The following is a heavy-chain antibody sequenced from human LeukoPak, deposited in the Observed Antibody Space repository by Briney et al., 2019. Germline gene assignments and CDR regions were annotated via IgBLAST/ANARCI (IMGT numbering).Heavy chain of an antibody. CDR1: GGSISSYY. CDR3: AREHNWNYVAYFQH. Sequence: SETLSLTCTVSGGSISSYYWSWIRQPPGKGLAWIGYIYYSGSTNYNPSLKSRVTISVDTSKNQFSLKLSSVTAADTAVYYCAREHNWNYVAYFQHWGQGTLVTVSS. D-gene: IGHD1-7*01. V-gene: IGHV4-59*01. J-gene: IGHJ1*01. CDR2: IYYSGST.